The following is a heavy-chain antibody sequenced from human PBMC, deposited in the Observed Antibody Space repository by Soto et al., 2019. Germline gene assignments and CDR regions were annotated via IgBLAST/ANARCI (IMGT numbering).Heavy chain of an antibody. Sequence: GGSLRLSCASSAFTFSSYAMRWVRQAPGKGLEWVSAISGSGGSTYYADSVKGRFTISRDNSKNTLYLQMNSLRAEDTAVYYCANEYSGYDYNFDYWGQGTLVTVSS. D-gene: IGHD5-12*01. CDR3: ANEYSGYDYNFDY. CDR1: AFTFSSYA. V-gene: IGHV3-23*01. J-gene: IGHJ4*02. CDR2: ISGSGGST.